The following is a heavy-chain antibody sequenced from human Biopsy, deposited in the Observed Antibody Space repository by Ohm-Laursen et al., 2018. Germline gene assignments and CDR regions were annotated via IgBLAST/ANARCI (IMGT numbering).Heavy chain of an antibody. CDR1: SYTFTDYN. J-gene: IGHJ4*02. D-gene: IGHD3-3*01. V-gene: IGHV1-2*02. CDR2: IYPNSGDT. Sequence: SVKVSCKTSSYTFTDYNIHWTRQAPGQGLEWMGSIYPNSGDTDFAQKFQGRVSMTRDTSVSTAYLELSSLRSDDTAIYYCARDLLEWSLPSWGQGTLVTVSS. CDR3: ARDLLEWSLPS.